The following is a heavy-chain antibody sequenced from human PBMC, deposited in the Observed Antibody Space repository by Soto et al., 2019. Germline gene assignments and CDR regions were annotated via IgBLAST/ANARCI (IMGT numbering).Heavy chain of an antibody. D-gene: IGHD6-13*01. CDR3: ARELGIAAAGTVWFDP. CDR2: IYTSGST. J-gene: IGHJ5*02. Sequence: SETLSLTCTVPGGSISSYYWSWIRQPAGKGLEWIGRIYTSGSTNYNPSLKSRGTMSVDTSKNQFSLKLSSVTAADTAVYYCARELGIAAAGTVWFDPWGQGTLVTVSS. V-gene: IGHV4-4*07. CDR1: GGSISSYY.